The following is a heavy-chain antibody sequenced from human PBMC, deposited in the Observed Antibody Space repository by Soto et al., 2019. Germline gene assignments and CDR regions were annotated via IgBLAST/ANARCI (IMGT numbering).Heavy chain of an antibody. J-gene: IGHJ6*02. CDR1: GGSISRYY. V-gene: IGHV4-59*01. CDR2: MYNTGST. Sequence: QVQLQESGPGLVKPSETLSLTCTVSGGSISRYYWSWIRQPPGKGLEWIGYMYNTGSTVYNPSFTSRVTLAVDSSKSQFSLKLNAVTAADTAVYYCARDLWGYCGTDCYPLDVWGQGTTVTVSS. CDR3: ARDLWGYCGTDCYPLDV. D-gene: IGHD2-21*02.